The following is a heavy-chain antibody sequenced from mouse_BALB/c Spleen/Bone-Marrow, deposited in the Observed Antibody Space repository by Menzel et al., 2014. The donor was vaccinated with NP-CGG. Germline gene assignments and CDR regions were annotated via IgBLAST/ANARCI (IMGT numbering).Heavy chain of an antibody. CDR3: ARNYRYYFDY. V-gene: IGHV1S81*02. CDR2: INPSNGRT. Sequence: VQLQESGAELVKPGASVKLSCKAPGYTFTSYWMHWVKQRPGQGLEWIGEINPSNGRTNYNEKFKSKATLTVDKSSSTAYMQLSSLTSEDSAVYYCARNYRYYFDYWGQGTTLTVSS. CDR1: GYTFTSYW. J-gene: IGHJ2*01. D-gene: IGHD2-14*01.